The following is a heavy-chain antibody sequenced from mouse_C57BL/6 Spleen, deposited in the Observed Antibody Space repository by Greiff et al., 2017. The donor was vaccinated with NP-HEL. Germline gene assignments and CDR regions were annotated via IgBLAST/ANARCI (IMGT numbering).Heavy chain of an antibody. CDR1: GYTFTSYW. Sequence: QVHVKQPGTELVKPGASVKLSCKASGYTFTSYWMHWVKQRPGQGLEWIGNINPSNGGTNYNEKFKSKATLTVDKSSTTAYMQLSSLTSEDSAVYYCSRPYYGSIYGYYAMDYWGQGTSVTVSS. V-gene: IGHV1-53*01. D-gene: IGHD1-1*01. CDR2: INPSNGGT. J-gene: IGHJ4*01. CDR3: SRPYYGSIYGYYAMDY.